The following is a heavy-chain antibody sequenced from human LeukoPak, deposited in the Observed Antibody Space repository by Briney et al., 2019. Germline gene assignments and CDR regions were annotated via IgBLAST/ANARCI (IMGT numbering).Heavy chain of an antibody. V-gene: IGHV4-34*01. CDR3: ARDPDWNYSGWFDP. CDR2: INHSGST. J-gene: IGHJ5*02. D-gene: IGHD1-7*01. CDR1: GGSFSGYY. Sequence: SETLSLTCAVYGGSFSGYYWSWIRQPPGKGLEWIGEINHSGSTNYNPSLKSRVTMSVDTSKNQFSLKLSSVTAADTAVYYCARDPDWNYSGWFDPWGQGTLVTVSS.